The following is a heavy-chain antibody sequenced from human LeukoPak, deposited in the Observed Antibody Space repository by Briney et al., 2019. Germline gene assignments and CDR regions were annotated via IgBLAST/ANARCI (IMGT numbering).Heavy chain of an antibody. Sequence: SETLSLTCTVSGGSISGHHWTWIRQPPGTGLEWIGYFYDSGDFSYNPSLKSRVTIWMDMSNNQFSLTMSSVTAADTAMYYCARLLRPGGRKGDAFDIWGQGTLVTVSS. J-gene: IGHJ3*02. CDR1: GGSISGHH. CDR2: FYDSGDF. V-gene: IGHV4-59*08. D-gene: IGHD1-26*01. CDR3: ARLLRPGGRKGDAFDI.